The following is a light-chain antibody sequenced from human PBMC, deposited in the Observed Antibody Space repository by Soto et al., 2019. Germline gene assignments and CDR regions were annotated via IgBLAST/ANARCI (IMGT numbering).Light chain of an antibody. CDR3: SSYTTTNTHV. V-gene: IGLV2-14*01. Sequence: SGLTQPASVSGSPGQKNTISRTGTRSDVGRYSYVSWYQQHPGKPPNLIIYEVSDRPSGVSNRFTGSKSSNSASLPISGLQAEDEADYYCSSYTTTNTHVFGTGTKVTVL. J-gene: IGLJ1*01. CDR1: RSDVGRYSY. CDR2: EVS.